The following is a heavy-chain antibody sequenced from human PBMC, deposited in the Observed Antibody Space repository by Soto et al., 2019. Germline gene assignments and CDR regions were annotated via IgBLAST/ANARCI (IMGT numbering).Heavy chain of an antibody. CDR1: GGTIGSYY. Sequence: SETLSLTCTVSGGTIGSYYWGWIRQPPGKGLEWIGYIYYSDSINYNPSLKSRVIISDDTSKNQFSLRLSSVTAADTAVYYCARAYCSGGSCWAWSSWFDPWGQGTLVTVSS. J-gene: IGHJ5*02. V-gene: IGHV4-59*01. D-gene: IGHD2-15*01. CDR3: ARAYCSGGSCWAWSSWFDP. CDR2: IYYSDSI.